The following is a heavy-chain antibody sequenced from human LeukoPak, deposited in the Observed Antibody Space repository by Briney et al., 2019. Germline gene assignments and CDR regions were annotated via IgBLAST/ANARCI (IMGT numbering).Heavy chain of an antibody. CDR1: GDSISPYF. Sequence: PSETLSLTCTVSGDSISPYFWSWLRQPPGKGLKWIAYIHNRGSTNYNPSLNSRLTISIDVSKSQVSLKLTSVTAADTAVYYCARPANSYGSQTYPLDYWGQGTLVTVSS. V-gene: IGHV4-59*08. CDR3: ARPANSYGSQTYPLDY. D-gene: IGHD3-10*01. J-gene: IGHJ4*02. CDR2: IHNRGST.